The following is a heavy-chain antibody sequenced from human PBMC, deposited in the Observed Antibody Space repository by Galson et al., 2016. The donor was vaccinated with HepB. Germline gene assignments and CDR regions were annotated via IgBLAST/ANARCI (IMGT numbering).Heavy chain of an antibody. V-gene: IGHV4-30-4*01. CDR3: ARDPDPGDYDRRHYYYGMDV. CDR1: GGSISSGVPY. Sequence: TLSLTCTVSGGSISSGVPYWSWIRQPPGKGLEWIGCVYYNGNTYFNPSLQSRVTISIDTSKNQFSLKLSSVTAADTAVYYCARDPDPGDYDRRHYYYGMDVWGQGTTVTVSS. CDR2: VYYNGNT. J-gene: IGHJ6*02. D-gene: IGHD4-17*01.